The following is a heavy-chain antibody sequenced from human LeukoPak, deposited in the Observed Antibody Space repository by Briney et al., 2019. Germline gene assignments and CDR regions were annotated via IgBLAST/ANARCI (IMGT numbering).Heavy chain of an antibody. CDR3: ARDLYYGSGSYSYYFDY. J-gene: IGHJ4*02. CDR2: ISAYNGNT. CDR1: GYTFTSYG. D-gene: IGHD3-10*01. V-gene: IGHV1-18*01. Sequence: GASVKVSCKASGYTFTSYGISWVRQAPGQGLEWMGWISAYNGNTNYAQKLQGRVTMTTDTSTSTAYMELRSLRSDDTAVYYCARDLYYGSGSYSYYFDYWGQGTLVTVSS.